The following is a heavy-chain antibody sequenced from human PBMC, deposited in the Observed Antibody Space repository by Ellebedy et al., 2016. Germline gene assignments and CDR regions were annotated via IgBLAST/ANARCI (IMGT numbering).Heavy chain of an antibody. CDR2: ISSSGTTI. Sequence: GESLKISXVASGFTFSDYYMSWIRQAPGKGLEWVAYISSSGTTINYADSVKGRFTISRDNAKNSLYLQMNSLTADDTAVYYCARYCGEHWGQGTLVTVSS. J-gene: IGHJ4*02. CDR1: GFTFSDYY. CDR3: ARYCGEH. D-gene: IGHD2-21*01. V-gene: IGHV3-11*01.